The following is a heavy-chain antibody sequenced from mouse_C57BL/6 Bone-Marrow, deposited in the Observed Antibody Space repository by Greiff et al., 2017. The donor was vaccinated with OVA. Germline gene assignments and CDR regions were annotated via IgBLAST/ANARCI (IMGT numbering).Heavy chain of an antibody. D-gene: IGHD2-5*01. CDR2: ISSGGSYT. CDR3: ATYYSNRFDY. CDR1: GFTFSSSG. J-gene: IGHJ2*01. V-gene: IGHV5-6*01. Sequence: EVKLMESGGDLVKPGGSLKLSCAASGFTFSSSGLSWVRQTPDKRLEWVATISSGGSYTYYPDSVKGRFTISRDNAKNNLYLQMSSLKSEDTAMYYCATYYSNRFDYWGQGTTLTVSS.